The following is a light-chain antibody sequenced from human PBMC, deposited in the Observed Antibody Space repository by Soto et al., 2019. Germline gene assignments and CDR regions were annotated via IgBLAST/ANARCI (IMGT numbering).Light chain of an antibody. CDR3: QKYNEWPWT. CDR2: ATS. CDR1: QSLGSN. V-gene: IGKV3-15*01. Sequence: EVVMKKALATLSVYPGERAALSCRASQSLGSNVAWYHQKPGQAPRLLLYATSSRDTGVPDRFSGDGSGTEFTLTISNLQSEDFGVYYCQKYNEWPWTFGPGTKVDIK. J-gene: IGKJ1*01.